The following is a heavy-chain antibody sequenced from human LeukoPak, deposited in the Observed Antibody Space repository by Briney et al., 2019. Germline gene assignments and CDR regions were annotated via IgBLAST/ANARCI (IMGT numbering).Heavy chain of an antibody. Sequence: QSGGSLRLSCAASGFTVSSNYMSWVRQAPGKGLEWVSSISASGGSTNYADSVKGRFTISRDNSKNTVYLQMNSLRAEDTAVYYCAKVMKGSERLTMVRGVIIKTAGLYYMDVWGKGTTVTVPS. CDR2: ISASGGST. J-gene: IGHJ6*03. D-gene: IGHD3-10*01. CDR1: GFTVSSNY. V-gene: IGHV3-23*01. CDR3: AKVMKGSERLTMVRGVIIKTAGLYYMDV.